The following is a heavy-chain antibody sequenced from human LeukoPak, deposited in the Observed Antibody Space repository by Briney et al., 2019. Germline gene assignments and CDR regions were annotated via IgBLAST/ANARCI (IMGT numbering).Heavy chain of an antibody. CDR2: ISGSGGST. CDR3: AKSWRYCTGPICSYYFDS. V-gene: IGHV3-23*01. J-gene: IGHJ4*01. CDR1: GFTFSSYE. Sequence: QSGGSLRLSCAASGFTFSSYEMNWVRQAPGKGLEWVSAISGSGGSTYYADSVKGRFTISRDNSKNTLYLQMNSLRAEDTAVYYCAKSWRYCTGPICSYYFDSWGHGTLVTVSS. D-gene: IGHD2-8*02.